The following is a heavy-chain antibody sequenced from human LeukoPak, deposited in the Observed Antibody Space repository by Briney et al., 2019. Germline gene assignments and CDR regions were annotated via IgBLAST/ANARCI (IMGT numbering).Heavy chain of an antibody. CDR1: GYTFTSYD. J-gene: IGHJ4*02. Sequence: SVKVSCKASGYTFTSYDINWVRQATGQGLEWMGGIIPIFGTANYAQKFQGRVTITTDESTSTAYMELSSLRSEDTAVYYCAREGLGIGCDYWGQGTLVTVSS. D-gene: IGHD7-27*01. CDR3: AREGLGIGCDY. CDR2: IIPIFGTA. V-gene: IGHV1-69*05.